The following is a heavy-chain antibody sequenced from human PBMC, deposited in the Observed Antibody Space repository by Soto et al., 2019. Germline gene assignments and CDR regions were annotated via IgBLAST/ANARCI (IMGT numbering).Heavy chain of an antibody. Sequence: GGSLRLSCAASGFTFSNAWMNWVRQAPGKGLEWVGRIKSKTDGGTTDYAAPVKGRFTISRDDSKNTLYLQMNSLKTEDTAVYYCARSSGSYYVLGLDYWGQGALVTVSS. D-gene: IGHD1-26*01. J-gene: IGHJ4*02. CDR3: ARSSGSYYVLGLDY. CDR1: GFTFSNAW. V-gene: IGHV3-15*07. CDR2: IKSKTDGGTT.